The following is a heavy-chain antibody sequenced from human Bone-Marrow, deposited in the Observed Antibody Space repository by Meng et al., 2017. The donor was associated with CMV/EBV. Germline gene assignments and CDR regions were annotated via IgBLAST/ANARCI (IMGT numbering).Heavy chain of an antibody. CDR3: ARMGTIFGVVIRYYGMDV. V-gene: IGHV1-69*10. D-gene: IGHD3-3*01. J-gene: IGHJ6*02. CDR2: IIPILGIA. Sequence: SVKVSCKASGGTFSSYAISWVRQAPGQGLEWMGGIIPILGIANYAQKFQGRVTITADKSTSTAYMELSSLRSEDTAVYYCARMGTIFGVVIRYYGMDVWGQGTTVTAP. CDR1: GGTFSSYA.